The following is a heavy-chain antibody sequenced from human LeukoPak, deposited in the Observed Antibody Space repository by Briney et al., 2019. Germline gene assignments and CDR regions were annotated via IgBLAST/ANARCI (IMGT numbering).Heavy chain of an antibody. J-gene: IGHJ4*02. CDR3: AKGEDYDILTGYRELDY. D-gene: IGHD3-9*01. CDR1: GYTFSGTGWY. Sequence: ASVKVSCKASGYTFSGTGWYLYWLRQAPGQGLECMGWIYPYTGATHYAQKFQGRVAVTRDTSISIAYMELSRLRPDDTAVYYCAKGEDYDILTGYRELDYWGQGTLVTVSS. CDR2: IYPYTGAT. V-gene: IGHV1-2*02.